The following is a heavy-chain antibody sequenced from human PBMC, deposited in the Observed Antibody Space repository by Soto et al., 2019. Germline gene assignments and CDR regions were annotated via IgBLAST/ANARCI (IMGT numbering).Heavy chain of an antibody. D-gene: IGHD1-1*01. Sequence: GQGLEWMGWISAYNGNTNYAQKLQGRVTMTTDTSTSTAYMELRSLRSDDTAVYYCARVLSWNDLFWFDPWGQGTLVTVSS. CDR2: ISAYNGNT. V-gene: IGHV1-18*01. CDR3: ARVLSWNDLFWFDP. J-gene: IGHJ5*02.